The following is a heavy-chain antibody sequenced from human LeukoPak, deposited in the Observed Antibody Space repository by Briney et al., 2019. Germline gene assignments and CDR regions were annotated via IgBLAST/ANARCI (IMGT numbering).Heavy chain of an antibody. D-gene: IGHD1-26*01. CDR3: ARVPLGSGSFFPYYYFMDV. CDR1: GITKNTYD. J-gene: IGHJ6*03. Sequence: PGGSLRLSCAASGITKNTYDMTWVRQAPGKGLEWVSGISDSDGSTYYADSVKGRFTLSRDNSKNTLHLQMNSLSAEDTAVYYCARVPLGSGSFFPYYYFMDVWGRGTTVTVSS. V-gene: IGHV3-23*01. CDR2: ISDSDGST.